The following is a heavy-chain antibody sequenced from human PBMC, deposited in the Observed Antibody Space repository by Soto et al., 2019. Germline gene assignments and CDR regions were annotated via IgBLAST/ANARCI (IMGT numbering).Heavy chain of an antibody. CDR3: AVSSSFDY. J-gene: IGHJ4*02. CDR2: ISSSSSTI. Sequence: GGSLRLSCAASGFTFGRYSMNWVGRAPGKGLEWVSYISSSSSTIYYADSVKGRFTISRDNAKNSLYLQMNSLRDEDTAVYYCAVSSSFDYWGQGTLVTVSS. V-gene: IGHV3-48*02. CDR1: GFTFGRYS. D-gene: IGHD6-6*01.